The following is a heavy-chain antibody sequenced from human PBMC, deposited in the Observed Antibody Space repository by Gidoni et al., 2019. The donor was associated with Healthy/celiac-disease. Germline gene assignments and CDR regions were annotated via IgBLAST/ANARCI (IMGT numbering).Heavy chain of an antibody. CDR2: IYKSGST. V-gene: IGHV4-31*03. CDR1: GGSISSGDYY. CDR3: ARDDLIMARGLTVSDYGMDV. D-gene: IGHD3-10*01. J-gene: IGHJ6*02. Sequence: QVQLQESGPGLVKPSQTLSLTCTVSGGSISSGDYYWTWIRQHPGKGLEWIGHIYKSGSTYYNPSLKSRLTISVDTSENQFSLTLSSVTAADTAVYYCARDDLIMARGLTVSDYGMDVWGQGTTVTVSS.